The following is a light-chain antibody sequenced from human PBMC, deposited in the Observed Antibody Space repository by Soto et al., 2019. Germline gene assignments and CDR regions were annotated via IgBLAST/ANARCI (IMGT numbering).Light chain of an antibody. Sequence: EILLTPSPGTLSLSPVERATLSCRASQSLSGNYLAWYQQKPGQAPRLLIYGASNRATGIPERFSGSGSGTDFTLTISRLEPQDSAMYYCQQYLISVTFGQGTRLEIK. CDR3: QQYLISVT. V-gene: IGKV3-20*01. CDR1: QSLSGNY. CDR2: GAS. J-gene: IGKJ5*01.